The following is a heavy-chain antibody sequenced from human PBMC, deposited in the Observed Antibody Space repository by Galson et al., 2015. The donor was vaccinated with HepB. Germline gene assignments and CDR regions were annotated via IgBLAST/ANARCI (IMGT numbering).Heavy chain of an antibody. D-gene: IGHD2-2*01. V-gene: IGHV3-30*18. J-gene: IGHJ4*02. CDR3: AKDNRRYCSSTLCFAPFDS. CDR1: GGSFSNYG. Sequence: LSLTCAVYGGSFSNYGMHWVRQAPGKGLEWVAVMSYDGSNKYYADSVKGRFTISRDNSKNTLYLQMNSLRAEDTAVYYCAKDNRRYCSSTLCFAPFDSWGQGTLVTVSS. CDR2: MSYDGSNK.